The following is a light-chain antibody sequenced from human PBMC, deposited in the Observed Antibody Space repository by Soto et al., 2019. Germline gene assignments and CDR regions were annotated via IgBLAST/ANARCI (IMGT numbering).Light chain of an antibody. Sequence: DIQLTQSPSFLSASVGDRVTITCRASQDISSFLVWYQHKPGKAPTLLIYGASTLQTGVPSRFSGSGSGTEFTLTISSLEPEDFATYYCQQLTSYPHTFGQGTRLEI. CDR3: QQLTSYPHT. J-gene: IGKJ5*01. CDR2: GAS. V-gene: IGKV1-9*01. CDR1: QDISSF.